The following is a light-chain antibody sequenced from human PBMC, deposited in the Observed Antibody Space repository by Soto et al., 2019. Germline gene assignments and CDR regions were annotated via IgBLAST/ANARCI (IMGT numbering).Light chain of an antibody. V-gene: IGKV1-12*01. J-gene: IGKJ4*01. CDR1: QPISSW. Sequence: IQVTQSPSSVSASVGDRVTITCRASQPISSWLAWYQQKPGQPPNLLIYSASTLRSGVPSRFSGSESGTLFTLTITNLQPKDFATYYCQQASSFPLTFGGGTKVEVK. CDR2: SAS. CDR3: QQASSFPLT.